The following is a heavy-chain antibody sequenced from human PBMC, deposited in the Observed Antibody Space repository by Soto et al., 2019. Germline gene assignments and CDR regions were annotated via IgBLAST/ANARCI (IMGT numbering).Heavy chain of an antibody. J-gene: IGHJ4*02. Sequence: GGSLRLSCAASGFTFSNAWMSWVRQAPGKGLEWVGRIKSKTDGGTTDYAAPVKGRFTISRDDSKNTLYLQMNSLKTEDTAVYYCTTDSIVGWELLTVPFDYWGQGTLVTVSS. V-gene: IGHV3-15*01. CDR1: GFTFSNAW. D-gene: IGHD1-26*01. CDR2: IKSKTDGGTT. CDR3: TTDSIVGWELLTVPFDY.